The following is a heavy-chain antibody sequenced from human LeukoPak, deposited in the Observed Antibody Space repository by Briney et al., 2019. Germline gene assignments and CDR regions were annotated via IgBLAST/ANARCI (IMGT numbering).Heavy chain of an antibody. V-gene: IGHV4-39*07. D-gene: IGHD1-7*01. CDR3: ARLNGNFQNFYDY. CDR2: IYYSGTD. CDR1: GGSLSSFSYY. J-gene: IGHJ4*02. Sequence: SETLSLTCTVSGGSLSSFSYYWGWPRQPPGKGVEWIGHIYYSGTDFYNPSLKSRVTISVDTSKNQFSLKLTSVTAADTALYYCARLNGNFQNFYDYWGQGTLVTVSS.